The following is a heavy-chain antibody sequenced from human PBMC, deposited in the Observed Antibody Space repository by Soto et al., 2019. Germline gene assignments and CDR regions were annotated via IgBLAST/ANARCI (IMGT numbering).Heavy chain of an antibody. CDR1: GYTFTGYF. CDR3: ARVIRGAYYNSPLDT. V-gene: IGHV1-2*02. D-gene: IGHD3-10*01. J-gene: IGHJ5*02. Sequence: QVQLLQSGAEVKKPGASVKVSCKASGYTFTGYFMHWVRQAPGQGLEWMGWINPYSGGADYAQSFQGRVTMTRDTSISTVYMELSRLRFDYTAVYYCARVIRGAYYNSPLDTWGQGTVVTVSS. CDR2: INPYSGGA.